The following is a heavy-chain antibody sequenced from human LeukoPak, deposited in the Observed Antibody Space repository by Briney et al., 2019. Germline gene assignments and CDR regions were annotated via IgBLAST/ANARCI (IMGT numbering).Heavy chain of an antibody. CDR1: GGSFSGYY. D-gene: IGHD2-2*01. Sequence: SETLSLTCAVYGGSFSGYYWSWIRQPPGKGLEWIGEINHSGSTNYNPSLKSRVTISVDTSKNQFSLKLSSVTAADTAVHYCARATANMVPAARSGFDYWGQGTLVTVSS. V-gene: IGHV4-34*01. CDR3: ARATANMVPAARSGFDY. J-gene: IGHJ4*02. CDR2: INHSGST.